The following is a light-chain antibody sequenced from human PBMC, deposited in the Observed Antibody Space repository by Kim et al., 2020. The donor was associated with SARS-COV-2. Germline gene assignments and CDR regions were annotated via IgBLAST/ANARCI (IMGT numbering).Light chain of an antibody. Sequence: EIVLTQSPGTLSLSPGERATLSCRASQSISSKLAWYQQKSGQAPRLLIYGASSRATGISDRFSGSGSGTDFTLSISRLEPEDFAVYYCRQYGGSEISLGPGTKVDIK. CDR2: GAS. V-gene: IGKV3-20*01. CDR3: RQYGGSEIS. J-gene: IGKJ3*01. CDR1: QSISSK.